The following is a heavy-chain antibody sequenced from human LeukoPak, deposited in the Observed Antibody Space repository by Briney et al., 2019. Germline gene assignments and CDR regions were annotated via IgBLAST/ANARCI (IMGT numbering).Heavy chain of an antibody. D-gene: IGHD1-26*01. Sequence: SETLSLTCTVSGASTTGYYWNWIRQPPGKGLEWIGYTYYTGTTSYNPSLESRVSISIDTSKNQFSLTLSSVTAADTAVYYCAIRCGRNYYGVDVWGQGTTVTVSS. CDR1: GASTTGYY. CDR2: TYYTGTT. J-gene: IGHJ6*02. V-gene: IGHV4-59*08. CDR3: AIRCGRNYYGVDV.